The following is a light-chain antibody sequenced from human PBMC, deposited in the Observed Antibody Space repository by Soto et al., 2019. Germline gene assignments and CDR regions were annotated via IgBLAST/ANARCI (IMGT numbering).Light chain of an antibody. V-gene: IGLV2-14*01. CDR2: DVS. CDR1: SSDIGAYDY. J-gene: IGLJ2*01. CDR3: SSYTSSSIYVL. Sequence: QSALTQPASVSGSPGQSITISCTGTSSDIGAYDYVSWYQQHPGKAPKLMIYDVSNRPSGVSNRFSGSKSGNTASLTISGLQAEDEADHYCSSYTSSSIYVLFGGGTKLTVL.